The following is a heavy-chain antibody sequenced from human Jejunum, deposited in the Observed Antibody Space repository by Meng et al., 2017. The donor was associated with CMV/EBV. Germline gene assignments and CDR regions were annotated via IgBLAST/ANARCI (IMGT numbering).Heavy chain of an antibody. CDR2: IYYSGVT. D-gene: IGHD1-1*01. Sequence: SISSGEYYWNWIRQSPGKGLEWIGNIYYSGVTYVNPSLRSRLSMSVDTFKNQFSLILNSVTDADTAVYYCARDGYGGTSGGLYFDPWGQGTLVTVSS. CDR3: ARDGYGGTSGGLYFDP. CDR1: SISSGEYY. V-gene: IGHV4-30-4*08. J-gene: IGHJ5*02.